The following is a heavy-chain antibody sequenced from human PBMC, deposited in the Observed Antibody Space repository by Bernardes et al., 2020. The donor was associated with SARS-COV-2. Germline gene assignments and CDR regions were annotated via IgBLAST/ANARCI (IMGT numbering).Heavy chain of an antibody. CDR2: IYHAGDT. Sequence: SETLSLTCTVSGASVSSGTYSWTWIRQPPGKALEWVAYIYHAGDTFYNPSLGGRATISVDRSKDQVSLRLTSVTAADTAIYYCARDNPLGNVVSFDVWGQGTMVTVSS. D-gene: IGHD3-10*02. CDR1: GASVSSGTYS. CDR3: ARDNPLGNVVSFDV. V-gene: IGHV4-30-2*01. J-gene: IGHJ3*01.